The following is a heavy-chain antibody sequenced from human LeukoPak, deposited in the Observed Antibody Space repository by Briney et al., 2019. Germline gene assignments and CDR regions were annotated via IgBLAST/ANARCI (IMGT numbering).Heavy chain of an antibody. D-gene: IGHD3-10*01. CDR3: ARDGESSDAFDI. Sequence: SVKVSCKASGYTFTSYYMHWVRQAPGQGLEWMGRIIPILGIANYAQKFQGRVTITADKSTSTAYMELSSLRSEDTAVYYCARDGESSDAFDIWGQGTMVTVSS. CDR2: IIPILGIA. J-gene: IGHJ3*02. CDR1: GYTFTSYY. V-gene: IGHV1-69*04.